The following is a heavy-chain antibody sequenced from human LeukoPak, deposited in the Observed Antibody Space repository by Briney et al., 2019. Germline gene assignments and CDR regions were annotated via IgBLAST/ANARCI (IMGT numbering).Heavy chain of an antibody. CDR2: ISWNSGTK. CDR1: GLIFDDNA. Sequence: GGSLRLSCAASGLIFDDNAMHWVRQAPGKGLEWVSGISWNSGTKGYADSVKGRFTISRDNAKNSLYLQMNSLRAEDMALYYCATRSARGAFDIWGQGTMVTVS. CDR3: ATRSARGAFDI. V-gene: IGHV3-9*03. J-gene: IGHJ3*02. D-gene: IGHD6-6*01.